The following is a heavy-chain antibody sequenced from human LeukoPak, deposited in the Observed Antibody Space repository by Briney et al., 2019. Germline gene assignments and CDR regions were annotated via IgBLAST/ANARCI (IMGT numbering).Heavy chain of an antibody. J-gene: IGHJ4*02. CDR2: IYYSGST. V-gene: IGHV4-39*07. CDR3: ARVDSQTQTMYYFDY. Sequence: SETLSLTCTVSGGSISSSSYYWGWIRQPPGKGLEWIGSIYYSGSTYYNPSLKSRVTISVDTSKNQFSLKLSSVTAADTAVYYCARVDSQTQTMYYFDYWGQGTLVTVSS. CDR1: GGSISSSSYY. D-gene: IGHD1-14*01.